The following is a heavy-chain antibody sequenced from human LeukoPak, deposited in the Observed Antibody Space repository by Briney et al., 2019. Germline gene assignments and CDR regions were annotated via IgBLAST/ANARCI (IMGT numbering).Heavy chain of an antibody. CDR2: IYYSGSA. D-gene: IGHD2-15*01. Sequence: SETLSLTCTVSGGSISSSSYYWGWIRQPPGKGLEWIGNIYYSGSANYNPSLKSRVTISVDTSKNQFSLKLSSVTAADTAVYYCARLPGYCSGGSCYYWFDPWGQGTLVTVSS. CDR3: ARLPGYCSGGSCYYWFDP. CDR1: GGSISSSSYY. V-gene: IGHV4-39*07. J-gene: IGHJ5*02.